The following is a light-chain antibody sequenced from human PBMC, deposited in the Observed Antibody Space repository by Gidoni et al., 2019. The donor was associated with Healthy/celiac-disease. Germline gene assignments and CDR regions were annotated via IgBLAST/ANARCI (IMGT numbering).Light chain of an antibody. CDR2: DAS. CDR3: QQRSS. CDR1: QSVSSY. J-gene: IGKJ3*01. V-gene: IGKV3-11*01. Sequence: DIVLTQSPATLSLSPGERATLSCRASQSVSSYLAWYQQKPGQAPRLLIYDASNRATGIPARFSGSGSGTDFTLTISSLEPEDFAVYYCQQRSSFGPGTKVEIK.